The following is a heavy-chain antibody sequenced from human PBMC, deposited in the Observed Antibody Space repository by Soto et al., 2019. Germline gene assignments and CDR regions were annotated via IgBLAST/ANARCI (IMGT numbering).Heavy chain of an antibody. CDR1: GFTFSNGW. D-gene: IGHD2-2*01. CDR2: RKSKTDGGTT. Sequence: AGSLRLSCAASGFTFSNGWMSWVRQGQGKGLEWVGRRKSKTDGGTTDYAAPVKGRFTISRDDSKTTLYLQMTSLTTQATALFFCTTSPRTAMTVFDSWGQGTRASVS. CDR3: TTSPRTAMTVFDS. J-gene: IGHJ4*02. V-gene: IGHV3-15*01.